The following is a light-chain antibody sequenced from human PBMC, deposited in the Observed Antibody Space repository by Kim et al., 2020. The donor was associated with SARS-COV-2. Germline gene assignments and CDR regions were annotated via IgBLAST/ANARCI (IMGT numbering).Light chain of an antibody. CDR2: QDS. Sequence: VSQGQTASITCSGDKLGNKYNGWKQQKPGQTPVLGMYQDSKRPSGMPERFAGSNSGNTATLTISGTQAMDEADYYCQAWDRTAVVFGGGTQLTVL. J-gene: IGLJ3*02. V-gene: IGLV3-1*01. CDR1: KLGNKY. CDR3: QAWDRTAVV.